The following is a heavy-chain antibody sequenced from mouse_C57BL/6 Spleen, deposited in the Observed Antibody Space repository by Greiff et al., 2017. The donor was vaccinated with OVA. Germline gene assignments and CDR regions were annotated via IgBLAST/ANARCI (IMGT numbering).Heavy chain of an antibody. CDR2: IDPEDGET. J-gene: IGHJ4*01. D-gene: IGHD1-1*01. CDR1: GFNIKDYY. CDR3: ARSDTTVVATPYAMDY. Sequence: VQLQQSGAELVKPGASVKLSCTASGFNIKDYYMHWVKQRPEQGLEWIGRIDPEDGETKYAPKFQGKATITADTSSNTAYLQLSSLTSEDTAVYYCARSDTTVVATPYAMDYWGQGTSVTVSS. V-gene: IGHV14-2*01.